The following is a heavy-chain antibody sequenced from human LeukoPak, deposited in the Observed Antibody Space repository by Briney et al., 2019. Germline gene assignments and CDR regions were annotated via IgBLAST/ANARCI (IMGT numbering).Heavy chain of an antibody. D-gene: IGHD1-26*01. CDR3: AKGGGGSYLRFDY. V-gene: IGHV3-30*18. CDR2: ISYDGSNK. J-gene: IGHJ4*02. Sequence: PGGSLRLSCAASGFTFSSYGMHWVRQAPGKGLEWVAVISYDGSNKYYADSVKGRFTISRDNSKNTLYLQMNSLRAEDTAVYYCAKGGGGSYLRFDYWGQGTLVTVSS. CDR1: GFTFSSYG.